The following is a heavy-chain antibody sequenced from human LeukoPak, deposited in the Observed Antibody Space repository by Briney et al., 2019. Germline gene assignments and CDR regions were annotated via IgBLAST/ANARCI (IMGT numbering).Heavy chain of an antibody. Sequence: NTGGSLRLSCVDSGFTFTNAWMSWVRQAPGKGLEWIGRIKSKTDGETTNYAEPVRGRFTISRDDSKNTLYLQMNSLKTEDTAVYYCTTGPYDYWGQGTLVTVSS. CDR2: IKSKTDGETT. CDR3: TTGPYDY. J-gene: IGHJ4*02. CDR1: GFTFTNAW. V-gene: IGHV3-15*01.